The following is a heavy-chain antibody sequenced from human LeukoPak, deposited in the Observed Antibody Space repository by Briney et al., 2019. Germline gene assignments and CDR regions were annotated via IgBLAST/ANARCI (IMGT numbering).Heavy chain of an antibody. CDR2: IYYSGST. CDR1: GGSISSYY. V-gene: IGHV4-59*01. J-gene: IGHJ5*02. D-gene: IGHD3-10*01. CDR3: ARGDYYGSGSQTNWFDP. Sequence: PSETLSLTCTVSGGSISSYYWSWIRQPPGKGLEWIGYIYYSGSTNYNPSLKSRVTISVDTSKNQFSLKLSSVTAADTVVYYCARGDYYGSGSQTNWFDPWGQGTLVTVSS.